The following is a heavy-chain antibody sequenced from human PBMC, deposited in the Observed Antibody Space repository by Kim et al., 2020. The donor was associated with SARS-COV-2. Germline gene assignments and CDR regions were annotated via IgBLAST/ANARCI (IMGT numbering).Heavy chain of an antibody. CDR1: GYPFSSFA. J-gene: IGHJ4*02. V-gene: IGHV1-18*01. CDR2: ISGFNTNA. D-gene: IGHD3-16*01. Sequence: ASVKVSCKTSGYPFSSFAITWVRQAPGQGLEWMGWISGFNTNANYTEKFQGRLTMTADITSSTAYMDLRSLRSDDTAVYYCARSMFDYSWGTSLKQEDSWGQGTLLTVTS. CDR3: ARSMFDYSWGTSLKQEDS.